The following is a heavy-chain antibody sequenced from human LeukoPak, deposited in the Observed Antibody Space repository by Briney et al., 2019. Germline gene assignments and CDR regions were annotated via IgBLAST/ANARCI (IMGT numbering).Heavy chain of an antibody. CDR1: WKTFTKYC. CDR3: ARRGEDTIFGVVITYYYYGMDV. D-gene: IGHD3-3*01. J-gene: IGHJ6*02. Sequence: ASVKVSCTASWKTFTKYCIHWVRQAPGQGLEWMGCINPNSGNTGYAQKFQGRVTMTRNTSISTAYMELSSLRSEDTAVYYCARRGEDTIFGVVITYYYYGMDVWGQGTTVTVSS. V-gene: IGHV1-8*01. CDR2: INPNSGNT.